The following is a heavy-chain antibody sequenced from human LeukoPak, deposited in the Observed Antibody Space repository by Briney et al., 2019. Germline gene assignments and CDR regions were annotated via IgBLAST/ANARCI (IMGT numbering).Heavy chain of an antibody. Sequence: ASVKVSXKASGYTFTSYYMHWVRQAPGQGLEWMGIINPSGGSTSYAQKFQGRVTMTRDTSTSTVYMELSSLRSEDTAVYYCARDGSHLRDLDYWGQGTLVTVSS. CDR1: GYTFTSYY. CDR2: INPSGGST. CDR3: ARDGSHLRDLDY. J-gene: IGHJ4*02. D-gene: IGHD4-17*01. V-gene: IGHV1-46*01.